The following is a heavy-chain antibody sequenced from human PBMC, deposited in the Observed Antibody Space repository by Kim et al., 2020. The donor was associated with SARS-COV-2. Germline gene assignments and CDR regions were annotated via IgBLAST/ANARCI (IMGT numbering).Heavy chain of an antibody. CDR3: AKDGYYGMDV. CDR2: ST. J-gene: IGHJ6*02. Sequence: STDYADSVKGRFTISRENSKNTLYLQMNSLRAEDTAVYYCAKDGYYGMDVWGQGTTVTVSS. V-gene: IGHV3-23*01.